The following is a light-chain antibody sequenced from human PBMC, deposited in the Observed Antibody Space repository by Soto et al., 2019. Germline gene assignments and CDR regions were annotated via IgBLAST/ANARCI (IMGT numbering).Light chain of an antibody. Sequence: DIVLTQSPATLSVSQGERATLSCRASQSVSSNFAWYQQKPGQAPRLLIYDASTRATGIPARFTGSGSGTKFTLTVNSLQSEDFAVYYCQQYNNWPPWTFGQGTKV. CDR1: QSVSSN. V-gene: IGKV3-15*01. CDR2: DAS. J-gene: IGKJ1*01. CDR3: QQYNNWPPWT.